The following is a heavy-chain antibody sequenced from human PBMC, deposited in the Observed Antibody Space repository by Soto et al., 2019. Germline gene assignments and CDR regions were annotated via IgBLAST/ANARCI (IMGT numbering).Heavy chain of an antibody. CDR1: GGSISSGGYY. Sequence: SETLSLTCTVSGGSISSGGYYWSWIRQHPGKGLEWIGYIYYSGSTYYNPSLKSRVTISVDTSKNQLSLKLSSVTAADTAVYYCAREGAPYSSSWYSSLEPRGVWFDPWGQGTLVTVSS. CDR2: IYYSGST. V-gene: IGHV4-31*03. CDR3: AREGAPYSSSWYSSLEPRGVWFDP. D-gene: IGHD6-13*01. J-gene: IGHJ5*02.